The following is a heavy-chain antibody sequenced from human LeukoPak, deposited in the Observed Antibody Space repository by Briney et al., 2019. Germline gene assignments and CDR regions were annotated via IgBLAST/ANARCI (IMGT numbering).Heavy chain of an antibody. D-gene: IGHD6-6*01. V-gene: IGHV4-38-2*01. CDR1: GYSISSGYY. J-gene: IGHJ5*02. CDR3: ARRVAARLEDTFDP. CDR2: IYHSGST. Sequence: SETLSLTCAVSGYSISSGYYWGWIRQPPGKGLEWIGSIYHSGSTYYNPSLKSRVTISVDTSKNQFSLKLSSVTAADTAVHYCARRVAARLEDTFDPWGQGTLVTVSS.